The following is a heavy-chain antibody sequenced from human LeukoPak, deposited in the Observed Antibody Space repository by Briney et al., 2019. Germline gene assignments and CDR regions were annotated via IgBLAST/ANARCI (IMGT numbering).Heavy chain of an antibody. CDR1: GGSISSYY. J-gene: IGHJ5*02. CDR3: ARAATEYDIRNWFDP. Sequence: SETLSLTCTVSGGSISSYYWSWIRQPPGKGLEWIGYIYYSGSTNYNPSLKSRVTISVDTSKNQFSLKLSSVTAADTAVYYCARAATEYDIRNWFDPWGQGTLVTVSS. V-gene: IGHV4-59*01. D-gene: IGHD3-9*01. CDR2: IYYSGST.